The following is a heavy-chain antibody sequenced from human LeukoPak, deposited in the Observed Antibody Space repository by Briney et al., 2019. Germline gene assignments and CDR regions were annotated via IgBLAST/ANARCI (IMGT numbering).Heavy chain of an antibody. J-gene: IGHJ5*02. D-gene: IGHD1-26*01. V-gene: IGHV4-38-2*02. CDR2: IYHSGST. CDR3: ARDSRYSGSYKGYNWFDP. Sequence: SETLSLTCSVSGYSISSGYYWGWIRQPPGKGLEWIGSIYHSGSTYYNPSLKSRVTISVDTSKNQFSLKLTSVTAADTAVYYCARDSRYSGSYKGYNWFDPWGQGTLVTVSS. CDR1: GYSISSGYY.